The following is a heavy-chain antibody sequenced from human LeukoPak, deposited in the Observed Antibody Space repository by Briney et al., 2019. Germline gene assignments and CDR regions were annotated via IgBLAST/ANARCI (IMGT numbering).Heavy chain of an antibody. CDR2: ISAYNGNT. CDR3: ASTHGVVWWFDP. D-gene: IGHD3-22*01. CDR1: GYTFTSYG. Sequence: ASVKVSCKASGYTFTSYGISWVRQAPGQGLEWMGWISAYNGNTNYAQKLQGRVTMTTDTSTSTAYMELRSLRPDDTAVYYCASTHGVVWWFDPWGQGTLVTVSS. J-gene: IGHJ5*02. V-gene: IGHV1-18*01.